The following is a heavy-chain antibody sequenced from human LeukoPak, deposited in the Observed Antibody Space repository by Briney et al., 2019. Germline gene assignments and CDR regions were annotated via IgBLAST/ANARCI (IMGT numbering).Heavy chain of an antibody. V-gene: IGHV4-61*02. CDR1: GGSISSGSYY. CDR2: IYTSGST. CDR3: ATGGPRVVPAASN. D-gene: IGHD2-2*01. Sequence: ASQTLSLTCTVSGGSISSGSYYWSWIRQPAGKGLEWIGRIYTSGSTNYNPSLKSRVTISVDTSKNQFSLKLSSVTAADTAVHYCATGGPRVVPAASNWGQGTLVTVSS. J-gene: IGHJ4*02.